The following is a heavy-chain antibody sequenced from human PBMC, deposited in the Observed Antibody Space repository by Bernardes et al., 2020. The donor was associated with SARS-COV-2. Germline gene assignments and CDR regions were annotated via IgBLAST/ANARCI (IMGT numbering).Heavy chain of an antibody. J-gene: IGHJ4*02. CDR2: ISSSSSTI. Sequence: GGSLRLSRAASGFTFSSYSMNWVRQAPGKGLEWVSYISSSSSTIYYADSVKGRFTISRDNAKNSLYLQMNSLRAEDTAVYYCARERMNSGSYREGSDYWGQGTLVTVSS. V-gene: IGHV3-48*01. CDR1: GFTFSSYS. D-gene: IGHD1-26*01. CDR3: ARERMNSGSYREGSDY.